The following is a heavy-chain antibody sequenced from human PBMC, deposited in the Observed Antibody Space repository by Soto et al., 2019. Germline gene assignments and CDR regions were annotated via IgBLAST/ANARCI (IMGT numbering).Heavy chain of an antibody. Sequence: GGSLRLSCAASEFTFSSYAMSWVRQAPGKGLEWVSAISGSGGSTYYADSVKGRFTISRDNSKNTLYLQMNSLRAEDTAVYYCAKGLAPSGYDLGWFDPWGQGTLVTVSS. J-gene: IGHJ5*02. CDR3: AKGLAPSGYDLGWFDP. V-gene: IGHV3-23*01. D-gene: IGHD5-12*01. CDR1: EFTFSSYA. CDR2: ISGSGGST.